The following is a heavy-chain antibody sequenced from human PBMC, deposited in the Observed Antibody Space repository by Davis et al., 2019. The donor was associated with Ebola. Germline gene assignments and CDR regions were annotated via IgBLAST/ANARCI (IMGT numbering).Heavy chain of an antibody. CDR2: IIPILGIA. D-gene: IGHD1-7*01. J-gene: IGHJ6*02. V-gene: IGHV1-69*04. CDR3: ERDTPQVTGTTRYYYYGMDV. CDR1: GGTFSSYA. Sequence: AASVKVSCKASGGTFSSYAIRWVRQAPGPGLEWMGRIIPILGIANYAQKFQGRVTITADKSTSTAYMELSSLRSEDTAVYYCERDTPQVTGTTRYYYYGMDVWGQGTTVTVSS.